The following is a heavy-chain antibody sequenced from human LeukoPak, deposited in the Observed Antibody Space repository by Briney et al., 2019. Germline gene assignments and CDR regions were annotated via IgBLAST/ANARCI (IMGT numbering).Heavy chain of an antibody. CDR1: GGSIATFY. Sequence: PSETLSLTCSASGGSIATFYWSWIRQPPGKGLEWVGHVYHSGITNYNPSLKSRVTISVDTSKNQFSLRLSSVTAADTAVYYCARQVYRASILEIDNWGQGTLVTVSS. CDR3: ARQVYRASILEIDN. D-gene: IGHD2-21*01. CDR2: VYHSGIT. J-gene: IGHJ4*02. V-gene: IGHV4-59*08.